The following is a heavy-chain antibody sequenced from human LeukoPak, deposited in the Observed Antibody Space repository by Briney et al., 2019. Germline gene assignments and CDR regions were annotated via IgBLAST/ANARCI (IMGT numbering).Heavy chain of an antibody. D-gene: IGHD6-13*01. V-gene: IGHV4-39*01. J-gene: IGHJ4*02. Sequence: SGTLSLTCTVSGGSISSSSYYWGWIRQPPGKGLEWIGSIYYSGSTYYNPSLKSRVTISVDTSKNQFSLKLSSVTAADTAVYYCARHDSRDYWGQGTLVTVSS. CDR1: GGSISSSSYY. CDR2: IYYSGST. CDR3: ARHDSRDY.